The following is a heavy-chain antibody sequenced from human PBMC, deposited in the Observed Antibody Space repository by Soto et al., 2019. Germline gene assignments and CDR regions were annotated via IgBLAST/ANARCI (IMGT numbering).Heavy chain of an antibody. V-gene: IGHV6-1*01. CDR2: TYYRSKWYN. CDR3: ARVFSGGWGSVGSWYYFDY. Sequence: SQTLSLTCAISGDSVSSNSAAWNWIRQSPSRGLEWLGRTYYRSKWYNDYAVSVKSRITINPDTSKNQFSLQLNSVTPEDTAVYYCARVFSGGWGSVGSWYYFDYWGQGTLVTVSS. D-gene: IGHD6-19*01. CDR1: GDSVSSNSAA. J-gene: IGHJ4*02.